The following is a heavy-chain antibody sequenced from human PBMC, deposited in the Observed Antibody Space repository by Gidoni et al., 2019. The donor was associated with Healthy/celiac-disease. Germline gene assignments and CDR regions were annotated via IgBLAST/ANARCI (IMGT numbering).Heavy chain of an antibody. CDR3: ARGYSVYWYFDL. D-gene: IGHD1-1*01. CDR2: ISGSGGST. V-gene: IGHV3-23*01. CDR1: GFTFSSYA. Sequence: EVQLLESGGGVVQPGGSLRLSCAASGFTFSSYAMSWVRQAPGKGLEWVSAISGSGGSTYYADSVKGRFTISRDNSKNTLYLQMNSLRAEDTAVYYCARGYSVYWYFDLWGRGTLVTVSS. J-gene: IGHJ2*01.